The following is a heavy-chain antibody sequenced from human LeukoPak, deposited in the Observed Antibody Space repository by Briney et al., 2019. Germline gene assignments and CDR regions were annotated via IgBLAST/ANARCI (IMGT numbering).Heavy chain of an antibody. CDR2: INHSGST. V-gene: IGHV4-34*01. CDR3: ARSSGWYFQH. Sequence: PSETLSLTCAVYGGSFSGYYWSWIRQPPGKGLEWIGEINHSGSTNYNPSLKSRVTISVDTSKNQFSLKLSSVTAADTAVYYCARSSGWYFQHWGQGTLVTVSS. D-gene: IGHD6-19*01. CDR1: GGSFSGYY. J-gene: IGHJ1*01.